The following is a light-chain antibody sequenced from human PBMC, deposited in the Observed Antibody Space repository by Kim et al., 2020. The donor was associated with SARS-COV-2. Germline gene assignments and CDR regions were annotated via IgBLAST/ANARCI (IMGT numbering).Light chain of an antibody. Sequence: RVTIACTGSSSNIGAGYDVHWYQQLPGTAPKLLIYGNSNRHSGVPDRFSGSKSGTSASLAITGLQAEDEADYYCQSYDSSLSGSVFGGGTQLTVL. J-gene: IGLJ3*02. V-gene: IGLV1-40*01. CDR2: GNS. CDR3: QSYDSSLSGSV. CDR1: SSNIGAGYD.